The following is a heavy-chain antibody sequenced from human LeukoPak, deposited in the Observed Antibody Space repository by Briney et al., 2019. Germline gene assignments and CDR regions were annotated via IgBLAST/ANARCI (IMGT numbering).Heavy chain of an antibody. V-gene: IGHV5-51*01. CDR3: ARLSDGNLDY. CDR2: IYPGDSDT. D-gene: IGHD4-23*01. Sequence: PGESLKISCKGPGYSFTSYWIAWVRQMPGKGLEWMGIIYPGDSDTRYSPSFQGQVTISADKSINTAYLQWSSLKASDTAMYYRARLSDGNLDYWGQGTLVTVSS. CDR1: GYSFTSYW. J-gene: IGHJ4*02.